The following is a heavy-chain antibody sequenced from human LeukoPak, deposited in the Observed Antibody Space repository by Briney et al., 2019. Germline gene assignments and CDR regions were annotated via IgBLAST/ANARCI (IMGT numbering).Heavy chain of an antibody. CDR3: ARQDYYDSSGYNDAFDI. V-gene: IGHV3-11*01. Sequence: GGSLRLSCAASGFTFSDYYMSWIRQAPGKGLEWASYISSSGSTIYYADSVKGRFTISRDNAKNSLYLQMNSLRAEDTAVYYCARQDYYDSSGYNDAFDIWGQGTMVTVSS. J-gene: IGHJ3*02. D-gene: IGHD3-22*01. CDR1: GFTFSDYY. CDR2: ISSSGSTI.